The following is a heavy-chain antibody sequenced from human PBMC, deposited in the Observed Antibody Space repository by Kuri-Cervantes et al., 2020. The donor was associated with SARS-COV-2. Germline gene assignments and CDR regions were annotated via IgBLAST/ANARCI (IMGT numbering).Heavy chain of an antibody. CDR1: GGTFRRHA. Sequence: SVKVSCKASGGTFRRHAISWVRQAPGQGLEWMGGIIPIFGTAKYAQKFQGRVTISADESTSIGYMEVSSLRSEDTAVYYCARSHICSKGLCYNDCYYYMDVWGKGTTVTVSS. CDR3: ARSHICSKGLCYNDCYYYMDV. CDR2: IIPIFGTA. D-gene: IGHD2-8*01. V-gene: IGHV1-69*13. J-gene: IGHJ6*03.